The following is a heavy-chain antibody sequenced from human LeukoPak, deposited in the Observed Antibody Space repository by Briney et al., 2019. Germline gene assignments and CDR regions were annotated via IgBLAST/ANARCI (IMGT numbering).Heavy chain of an antibody. D-gene: IGHD2-15*01. Sequence: PSETLSPTCTVSGDSISTSSYYWGWIRQPPGKGLEWIGSVFFSGNTYYEPSLKSRVTISVATSTNQFSLNVRSVSAADTAVYYCARDPSRSCAGGNCFSSWGQGTLVIVSS. CDR1: GDSISTSSYY. V-gene: IGHV4-39*07. J-gene: IGHJ5*02. CDR2: VFFSGNT. CDR3: ARDPSRSCAGGNCFSS.